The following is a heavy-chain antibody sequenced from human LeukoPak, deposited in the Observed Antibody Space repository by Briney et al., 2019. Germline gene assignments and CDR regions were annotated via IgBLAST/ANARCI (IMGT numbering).Heavy chain of an antibody. CDR2: IIQDGSEK. Sequence: GGSLRLSCAASGFTSSNYWMSWVRQAPGKGLEWVANIIQDGSEKNYVDSVKGRFTISRDNAKNSLYLQMNSLRAEDTAVYCARDTNSSARRRLGYMDVWGKGTTVTVSS. CDR1: GFTSSNYW. V-gene: IGHV3-7*01. D-gene: IGHD3-22*01. CDR3: ARDTNSSARRRLGYMDV. J-gene: IGHJ6*03.